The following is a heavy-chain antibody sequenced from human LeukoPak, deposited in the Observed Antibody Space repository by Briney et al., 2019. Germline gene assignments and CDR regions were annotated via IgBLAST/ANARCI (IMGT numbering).Heavy chain of an antibody. Sequence: PGGSLRLSCAASGFTFSSYGMHWVRQAPGKGLEWVAVISYDGSNKYYADSVKGRFTVSRDNSKNTLYLQMNSLRAEGTAVCYCAKEIIAVAGTGGPHYWGQGTLVTVSS. CDR3: AKEIIAVAGTGGPHY. CDR1: GFTFSSYG. CDR2: ISYDGSNK. J-gene: IGHJ4*02. D-gene: IGHD6-19*01. V-gene: IGHV3-30*18.